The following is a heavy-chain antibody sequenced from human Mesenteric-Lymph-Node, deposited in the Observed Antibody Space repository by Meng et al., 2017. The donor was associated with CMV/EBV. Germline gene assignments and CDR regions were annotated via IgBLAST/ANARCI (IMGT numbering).Heavy chain of an antibody. J-gene: IGHJ5*02. V-gene: IGHV4-39*07. CDR2: FYSGGSP. CDR1: GGSIAGHDYF. D-gene: IGHD3-22*01. Sequence: SETLSLTCTVSGGSIAGHDYFWGWVRRPPGKGLEWIATFYSGGSPYSNPSLRSRLTISLDTSKNQFSLKLTAVTAADTAVYYCARILRPDFTYDSSGFPDRWGQGTLVTVSS. CDR3: ARILRPDFTYDSSGFPDR.